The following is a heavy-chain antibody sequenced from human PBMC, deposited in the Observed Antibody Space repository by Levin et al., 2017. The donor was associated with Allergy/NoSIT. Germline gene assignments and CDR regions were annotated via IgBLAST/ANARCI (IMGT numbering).Heavy chain of an antibody. CDR1: GFTFSSYS. J-gene: IGHJ5*02. CDR2: ISSSSSTI. V-gene: IGHV3-48*02. Sequence: GESLKISCAASGFTFSSYSMNWVRQAPGKGLEWVSYISSSSSTIYYADSVKGRFTISRDNAKNSLYLQMNSLRDEDTAVYYCARDLHYYDSSAPGPDNWFDPWGQGTLVTVSS. D-gene: IGHD3-22*01. CDR3: ARDLHYYDSSAPGPDNWFDP.